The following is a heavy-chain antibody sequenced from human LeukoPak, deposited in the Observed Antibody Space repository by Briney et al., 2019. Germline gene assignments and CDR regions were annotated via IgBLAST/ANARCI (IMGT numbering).Heavy chain of an antibody. D-gene: IGHD1-14*01. V-gene: IGHV3-30*18. CDR1: GFTFSSYG. CDR2: ISYDGSNK. Sequence: GGSLRLSCAASGFTFSSYGMHWVRQAPGKGLEWVAVISYDGSNKYYADSVKGRFTISRDNSKNTLYLQMNSLRAVDTAVYYCAKANLDYWGQGTLVTVSS. CDR3: AKANLDY. J-gene: IGHJ4*02.